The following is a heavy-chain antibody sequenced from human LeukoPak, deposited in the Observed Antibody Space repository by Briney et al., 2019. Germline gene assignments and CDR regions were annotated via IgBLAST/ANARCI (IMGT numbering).Heavy chain of an antibody. CDR3: ARLWQNFDY. J-gene: IGHJ4*02. D-gene: IGHD5-18*01. Sequence: QPGGSLRLSCAASGFTFSSYAMHWVRQAPGKGLEWVAVISYDGSNKYYADSVKGRFTISRDNSKNTLYLQLNSLRAEDTAVYYCARLWQNFDYWGQGTLVTVSS. V-gene: IGHV3-30*04. CDR1: GFTFSSYA. CDR2: ISYDGSNK.